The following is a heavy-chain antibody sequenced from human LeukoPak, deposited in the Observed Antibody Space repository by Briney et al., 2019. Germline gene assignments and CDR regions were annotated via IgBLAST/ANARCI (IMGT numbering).Heavy chain of an antibody. CDR1: GGTFSSYA. D-gene: IGHD3-9*01. CDR3: ARSPHFDWFLVRYYYYMDV. Sequence: ASVKVSCKASGGTFSSYAISWVRQAPGQGLEWMGRIIAVLGIANYAQKVQGRVTITTDKSTSTAYMELSSLRSEDTAVYYCARSPHFDWFLVRYYYYMDVWGKGTTVTVSS. J-gene: IGHJ6*03. CDR2: IIAVLGIA. V-gene: IGHV1-69*04.